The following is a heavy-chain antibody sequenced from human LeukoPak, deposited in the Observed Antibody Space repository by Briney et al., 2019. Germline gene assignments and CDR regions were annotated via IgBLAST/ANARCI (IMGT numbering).Heavy chain of an antibody. CDR3: AKSNGYGLVDI. J-gene: IGHJ3*02. V-gene: IGHV4-39*07. CDR1: GGSISNYY. CDR2: IYYSGST. Sequence: NSSETLSLTCTVSGGSISNYYWGWIRQAPGKGLEWIGSIYYSGSTYYSPSLKSRVTISLDTSRNQFSLKLNSVTAADTAVYYCAKSNGYGLVDIWGQGTMVTVSS. D-gene: IGHD3-10*01.